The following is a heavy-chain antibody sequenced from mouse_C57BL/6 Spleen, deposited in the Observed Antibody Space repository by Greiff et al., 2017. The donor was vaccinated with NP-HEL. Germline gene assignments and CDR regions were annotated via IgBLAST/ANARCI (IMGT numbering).Heavy chain of an antibody. Sequence: DVQLQESGPGLVKPSQSLSLTCSVTGYSITSGYYWNWIRQFPGNKLEWMGYISYDGSNNYNPSLKNRISITRDTSKNQFFLKLNSVTTEDTATYYCALGRGLWYFDYWGQGTTLTVSS. CDR1: GYSITSGYY. V-gene: IGHV3-6*01. CDR2: ISYDGSN. CDR3: ALGRGLWYFDY. D-gene: IGHD4-1*01. J-gene: IGHJ2*01.